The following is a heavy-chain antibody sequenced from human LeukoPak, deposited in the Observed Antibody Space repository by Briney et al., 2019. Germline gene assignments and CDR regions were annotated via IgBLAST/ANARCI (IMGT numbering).Heavy chain of an antibody. CDR2: LSYDETNK. D-gene: IGHD3-10*01. CDR1: GFTFSHYA. CDR3: ARDKASFGSGNYAYFQP. V-gene: IGHV3-30*04. Sequence: GRSLRLSCAASGFTFSHYAMHWVRQALGKGLEWVAVLSYDETNKYYADSVKGRFTISRDNSRNTLYLQMISLRTEDTAIYYCARDKASFGSGNYAYFQPWGQGTLVTVSS. J-gene: IGHJ1*01.